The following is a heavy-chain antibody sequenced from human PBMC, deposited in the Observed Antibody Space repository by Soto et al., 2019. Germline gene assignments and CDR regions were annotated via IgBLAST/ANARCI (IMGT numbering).Heavy chain of an antibody. CDR1: GGSISSSSYY. D-gene: IGHD2-15*01. J-gene: IGHJ6*03. V-gene: IGHV4-39*01. Sequence: SETLSLTCTVSGGSISSSSYYWGWIRQPPGKGLEWIGSIYYSGSTYYNPSLKSCVTISVDTSKNQFSLKLSSVTAADTAVYYCARPNLGYCSGGSCPRYYYYMDVWGKGTTVTVSS. CDR3: ARPNLGYCSGGSCPRYYYYMDV. CDR2: IYYSGST.